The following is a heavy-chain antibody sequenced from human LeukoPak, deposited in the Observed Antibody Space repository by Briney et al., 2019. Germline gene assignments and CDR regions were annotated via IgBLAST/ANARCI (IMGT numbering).Heavy chain of an antibody. CDR2: TYYRSKWYN. D-gene: IGHD6-13*01. V-gene: IGHV6-1*01. CDR3: ASGIAAAEKHDAFDI. Sequence: SQTLSLTCAISGDSVSSNSAAWNWIRQSPSRGLEWLGRTYYRSKWYNEYAVSVKGRVSISRDIPKNQFSLKLSSVTAADTAVYYCASGIAAAEKHDAFDIWGQGTMVTVSS. CDR1: GDSVSSNSAA. J-gene: IGHJ3*02.